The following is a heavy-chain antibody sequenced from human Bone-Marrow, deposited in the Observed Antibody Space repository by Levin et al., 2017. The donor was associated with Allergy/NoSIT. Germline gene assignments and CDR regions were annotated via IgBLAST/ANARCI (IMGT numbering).Heavy chain of an antibody. CDR1: GESVSSSGFY. CDR3: ARESVYYGSGSWIDC. J-gene: IGHJ4*02. CDR2: IYYPGNT. V-gene: IGHV4-31*02. Sequence: LRLSCTVSGESVSSSGFYWTWIRQYPGKGLEWIGHIYYPGNTSYNPSLKSRVSISEARSKNQFSLKLDSVTAADTAVYYCARESVYYGSGSWIDCWGQGTLVTVSS. D-gene: IGHD3-10*01.